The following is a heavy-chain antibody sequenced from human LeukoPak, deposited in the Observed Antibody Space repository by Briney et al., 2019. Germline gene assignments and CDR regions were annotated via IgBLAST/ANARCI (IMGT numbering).Heavy chain of an antibody. CDR2: FDSEDGET. V-gene: IGHV1-24*01. CDR1: GYTLTELS. CDR3: ATDGMVQGGH. J-gene: IGHJ4*02. D-gene: IGHD3-10*01. Sequence: ASVKVSCKVSGYTLTELSMHWVRQAPGKGREWMGGFDSEDGETIYAQKFQGRVTMTEDTSTDTAYMELSSLRSEDTAVYYCATDGMVQGGHWGQGTLVTVSS.